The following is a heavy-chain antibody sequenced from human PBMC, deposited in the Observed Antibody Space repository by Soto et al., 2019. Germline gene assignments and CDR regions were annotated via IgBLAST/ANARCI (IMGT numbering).Heavy chain of an antibody. D-gene: IGHD6-19*01. V-gene: IGHV1-18*01. Sequence: QVQLVPSGAEVKTPGASVKVSCKASGDTFTSYGISWVRQAPVQGLEWMGWISAYNVNRNYAQKLQSRATMTTDTSTSTAYMEERSLRSDDTALDYCALEGKAVDEIRDYWVHGTLVTDSS. CDR3: ALEGKAVDEIRDY. CDR2: ISAYNVNR. CDR1: GDTFTSYG. J-gene: IGHJ1*01.